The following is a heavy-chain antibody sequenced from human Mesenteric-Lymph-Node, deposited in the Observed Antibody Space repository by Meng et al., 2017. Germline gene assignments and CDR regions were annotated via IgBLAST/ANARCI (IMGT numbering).Heavy chain of an antibody. CDR2: INHSGST. CDR3: ARDRARLIKYNWFDP. CDR1: GGSFSGYY. Sequence: QVTLQHWGAGLLKPSGTLSLTCGAYGGSFSGYYWSWIRQPPGKGLEWIGEINHSGSTNYTPSLKSRVTMSVDTSKNQFSLRLTSVNAADTAVYYCARDRARLIKYNWFDPWGQGTLVTVSS. J-gene: IGHJ5*02. D-gene: IGHD3-10*01. V-gene: IGHV4-34*01.